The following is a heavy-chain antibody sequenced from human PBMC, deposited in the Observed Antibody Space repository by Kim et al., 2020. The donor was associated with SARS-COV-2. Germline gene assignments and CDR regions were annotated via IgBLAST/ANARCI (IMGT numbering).Heavy chain of an antibody. CDR3: ARGGMAAAGIGGNWFDP. Sequence: RKSRVPISVATAKNQFSLKLSSVTAADTAVYYCARGGMAAAGIGGNWFDPWGQGTLVTVSS. V-gene: IGHV4-59*09. J-gene: IGHJ5*02. D-gene: IGHD6-13*01.